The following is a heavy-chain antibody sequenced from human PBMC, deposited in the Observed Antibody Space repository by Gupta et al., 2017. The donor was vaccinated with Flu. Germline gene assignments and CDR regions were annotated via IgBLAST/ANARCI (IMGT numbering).Heavy chain of an antibody. D-gene: IGHD2-15*01. CDR2: IYTNETT. Sequence: CTVSGVPIGSNYWTWIRQPAGKGLESVGRIYTNETTNYNPSLKSRVTMSVDTSKNQFSLKLTSVTAADTAVYYCARADIKMGWFDPWGQGTLVIVSS. J-gene: IGHJ5*02. CDR3: ARADIKMGWFDP. CDR1: GVPIGSNY. V-gene: IGHV4-4*07.